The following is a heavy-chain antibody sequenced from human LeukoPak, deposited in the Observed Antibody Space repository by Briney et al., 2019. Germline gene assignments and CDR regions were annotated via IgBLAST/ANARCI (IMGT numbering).Heavy chain of an antibody. Sequence: GGSLRLSCAASGFTFSSYGMHWVRQAPGKGLEWVAFIRYDGSNKYYADSVKGRFTISRDNSKNTLYLQMNSLRAEDTAVYYCAKKESSSWYLSPFDYWGQGTLVTVSS. V-gene: IGHV3-30*02. J-gene: IGHJ4*02. CDR2: IRYDGSNK. CDR3: AKKESSSWYLSPFDY. D-gene: IGHD6-13*01. CDR1: GFTFSSYG.